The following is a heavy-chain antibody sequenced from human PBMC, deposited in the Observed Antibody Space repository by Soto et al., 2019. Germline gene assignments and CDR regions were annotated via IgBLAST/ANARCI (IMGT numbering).Heavy chain of an antibody. CDR2: IYYSGST. CDR3: ASPKIAFYNWFDP. J-gene: IGHJ5*02. Sequence: SETLSLTCTVSGGSISSSIYYWGWIRQPPGKGQEWIGSIYYSGSTYYNPSLKSRVTISVDTSKNQFSLKLSSVTAADTAVYYCASPKIAFYNWFDPWGQGTLVTVSS. CDR1: GGSISSSIYY. D-gene: IGHD3-3*02. V-gene: IGHV4-39*01.